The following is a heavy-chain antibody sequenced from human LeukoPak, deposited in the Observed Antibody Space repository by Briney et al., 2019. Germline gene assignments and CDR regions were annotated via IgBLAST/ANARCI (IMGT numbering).Heavy chain of an antibody. J-gene: IGHJ4*02. CDR3: ATSPNLTYFDY. Sequence: SETLSLTRTVSGGSISSYYWSWIRPPPGKGLDWIGYIYTSGSTNYNPSLKSRVTISADTSKNQFSLKLSSVTAADTAVYYCATSPNLTYFDYWGQGTLVTVSS. CDR1: GGSISSYY. CDR2: IYTSGST. V-gene: IGHV4-4*09.